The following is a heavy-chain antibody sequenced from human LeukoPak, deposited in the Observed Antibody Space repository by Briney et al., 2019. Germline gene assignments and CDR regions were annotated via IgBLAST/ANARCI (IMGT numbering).Heavy chain of an antibody. CDR1: GGTFSSYA. CDR3: ARCSEHSGYCYYFDY. D-gene: IGHD3-22*01. V-gene: IGHV1-69*13. J-gene: IGHJ4*02. CDR2: IIPIFGTA. Sequence: GASVKVSCKASGGTFSSYAISWVRQAPGQGLEWMGGIIPIFGTANYAQKFQGRVTITADESTSTAYKELSSLRSEDTAVYYCARCSEHSGYCYYFDYWGQGTLVTVSS.